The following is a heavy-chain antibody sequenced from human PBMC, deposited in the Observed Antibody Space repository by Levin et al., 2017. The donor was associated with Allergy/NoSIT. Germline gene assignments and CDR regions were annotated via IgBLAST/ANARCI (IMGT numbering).Heavy chain of an antibody. CDR1: GFTFSSYG. CDR2: ISYDGSNK. D-gene: IGHD3-10*01. Sequence: GGSLRLSCAASGFTFSSYGMHWVRQAPGKGLEWVAVISYDGSNKYYADSVKGRFTISRDNSKKTLYLQMNSLRPADTAVYYCAKDYAWAGRGDYYGMDVWGQGTTVTVSS. CDR3: AKDYAWAGRGDYYGMDV. J-gene: IGHJ6*02. V-gene: IGHV3-30*18.